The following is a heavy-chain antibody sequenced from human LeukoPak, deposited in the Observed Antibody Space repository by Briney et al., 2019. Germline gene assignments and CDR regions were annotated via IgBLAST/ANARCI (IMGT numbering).Heavy chain of an antibody. CDR3: ARDSRSYERSGYYHFDY. Sequence: SETLSLTCTVSGASLISYYWNWIRQPPGKGLEWIGYIYYNGSPNYNPSLKSRVTMSQDTSKNQFSLKLTSVTAADTAVYYCARDSRSYERSGYYHFDYWGQGSLVTASS. CDR2: IYYNGSP. J-gene: IGHJ4*02. CDR1: GASLISYY. D-gene: IGHD3-22*01. V-gene: IGHV4-59*01.